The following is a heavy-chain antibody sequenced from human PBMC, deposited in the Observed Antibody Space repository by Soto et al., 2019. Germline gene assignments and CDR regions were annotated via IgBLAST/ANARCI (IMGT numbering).Heavy chain of an antibody. J-gene: IGHJ5*02. D-gene: IGHD3-22*01. CDR3: ARAGYDSSGYYYLS. CDR1: GFTFSIYD. V-gene: IGHV3-13*01. CDR2: IGTAGDT. Sequence: PGGSLRLSCAASGFTFSIYDMHWVRQATGKGLEWVSAIGTAGDTYYPGSVKGRFTISGENAKNSLYLQMNSLRAGDTAVYYCARAGYDSSGYYYLSWGQGTLVTVSS.